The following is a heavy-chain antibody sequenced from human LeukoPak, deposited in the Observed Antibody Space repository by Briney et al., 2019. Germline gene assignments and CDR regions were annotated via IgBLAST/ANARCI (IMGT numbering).Heavy chain of an antibody. D-gene: IGHD3-10*01. CDR2: ISSSGTTI. CDR3: ARGRVDYYGSGSYYNPVWFDP. Sequence: GGSLRLSCAASGFTVSNYGMNWVRQAPGEGLEWVSYISSSGTTIYYADSVKGRFTISRENAKNSLYLQMNSLRAGDTAVYYCARGRVDYYGSGSYYNPVWFDPWGQGTLVTVSS. CDR1: GFTVSNYG. V-gene: IGHV3-48*01. J-gene: IGHJ5*02.